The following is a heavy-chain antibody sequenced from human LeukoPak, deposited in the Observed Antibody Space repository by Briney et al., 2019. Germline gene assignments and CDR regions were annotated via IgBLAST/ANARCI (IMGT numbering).Heavy chain of an antibody. CDR3: ARYCSRTSCYYDDYTWFDP. Sequence: PSETLSLTCTVSGGSISSGGYYWSWIRQHPVKCLKWIGYIYYSGSTYYNPSLKSRVTISVDTSKNQFSLKLSSVTAADTAVYYCARYCSRTSCYYDDYTWFDPWGQGTLVTDSS. D-gene: IGHD2-2*01. J-gene: IGHJ5*02. CDR2: IYYSGST. CDR1: GGSISSGGYY. V-gene: IGHV4-31*03.